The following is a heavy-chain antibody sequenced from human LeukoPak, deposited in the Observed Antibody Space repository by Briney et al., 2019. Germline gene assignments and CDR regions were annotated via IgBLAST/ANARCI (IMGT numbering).Heavy chain of an antibody. CDR3: AKVKTGTTDGDGYYFDY. J-gene: IGHJ4*02. V-gene: IGHV3-23*01. D-gene: IGHD1-1*01. CDR2: ISGSGGST. Sequence: GGSLRLSCAASGFTFSSYAMSWVRQAPGKGLEWVSAISGSGGSTYYADSVKGRFTISRDNSKNTLYLQMNSLRAEDTAVYYCAKVKTGTTDGDGYYFDYWGQGTLVTVSS. CDR1: GFTFSSYA.